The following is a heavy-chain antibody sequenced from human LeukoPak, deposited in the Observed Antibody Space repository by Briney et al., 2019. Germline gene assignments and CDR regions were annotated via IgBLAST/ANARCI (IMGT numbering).Heavy chain of an antibody. V-gene: IGHV1-2*02. CDR1: GYTFSDYY. Sequence: ASVKVSCKASGYTFSDYYLHWVRQAPGHGLEWMGWTNPHSGGTHYAQKFQGRVTMTRDTSISTAYMELSSLRSDDTAVYFCAREIVATIGGAFDIWGQGTMVTVSS. D-gene: IGHD5-12*01. J-gene: IGHJ3*02. CDR2: TNPHSGGT. CDR3: AREIVATIGGAFDI.